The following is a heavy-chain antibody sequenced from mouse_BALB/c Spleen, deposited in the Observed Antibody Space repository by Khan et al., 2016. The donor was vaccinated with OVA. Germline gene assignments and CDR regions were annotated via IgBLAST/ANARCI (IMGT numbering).Heavy chain of an antibody. V-gene: IGHV5-6-5*01. CDR1: GFTFSSYA. Sequence: EVQRVESGGGLVKPGGSLKLSCAASGFTFSSYAMSWVRQTPEKRLEWVASISSGGSTYYPDSVKGRFTISRDNARNILYLQMSSLRSEDTAMYYCARTFGYFDVWGAGTTVTVSS. CDR3: ARTFGYFDV. CDR2: ISSGGST. J-gene: IGHJ1*01.